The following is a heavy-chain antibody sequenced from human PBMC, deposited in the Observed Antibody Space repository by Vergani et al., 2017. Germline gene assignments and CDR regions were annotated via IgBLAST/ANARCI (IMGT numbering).Heavy chain of an antibody. D-gene: IGHD2-15*01. V-gene: IGHV4-39*02. CDR3: ASKRGACRAAYCHSYDF. Sequence: QVQLQESGPGLVKPSETLSLTCTVSGDSVISTDYHWGWIRQPPGKGLEWIGSMDYSGSTSYNPSLESRISISFETPKNHFSLRLTSGTAADTAVYYCASKRGACRAAYCHSYDFWGPGTLVGVSS. CDR1: GDSVISTDYH. CDR2: MDYSGST. J-gene: IGHJ4*02.